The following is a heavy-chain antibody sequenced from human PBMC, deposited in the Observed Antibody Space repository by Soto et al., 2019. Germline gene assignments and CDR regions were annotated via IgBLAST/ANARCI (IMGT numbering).Heavy chain of an antibody. D-gene: IGHD6-6*01. CDR2: IYYSGST. V-gene: IGHV4-30-4*01. Sequence: SETLSLTCTVSGGSISSGDYYWSWIRQPPGKGLEWIGYIYYSGSTYYNPSLKSRVTISLDTSKNQFSLKLSSVTAADTAVYYCARVGSSIEVRPFDYWGQGTRVTVSS. CDR3: ARVGSSIEVRPFDY. J-gene: IGHJ4*02. CDR1: GGSISSGDYY.